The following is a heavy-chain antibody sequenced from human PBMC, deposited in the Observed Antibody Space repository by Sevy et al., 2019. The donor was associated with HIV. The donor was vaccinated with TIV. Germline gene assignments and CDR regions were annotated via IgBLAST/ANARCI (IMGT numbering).Heavy chain of an antibody. CDR3: ARDTGQGYWSGGSCFIDY. D-gene: IGHD2-15*01. Sequence: GGSLRLSCAASGFTFSSYWMHWVRQAPGKGLVWVSRINSDGSSTSYADSVKGRFTISRDNAKNTLYLQMNSLRAEDTAVYYCARDTGQGYWSGGSCFIDYWGQGTLVTVSS. CDR1: GFTFSSYW. J-gene: IGHJ4*02. V-gene: IGHV3-74*01. CDR2: INSDGSST.